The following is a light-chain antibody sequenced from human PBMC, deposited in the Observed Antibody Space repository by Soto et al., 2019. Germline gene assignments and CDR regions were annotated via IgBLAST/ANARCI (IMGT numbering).Light chain of an antibody. V-gene: IGKV3-15*01. Sequence: EKVLTQSPATLSVSPGERATLSCRASQSVSTNLAWYQQKPCQAPRLLIYDASTRATGIPARFSGSGSGTEFTLTINSLQSEDFAVYYCHQYNKWPPYTFGQGTKLEIK. CDR2: DAS. CDR1: QSVSTN. J-gene: IGKJ2*01. CDR3: HQYNKWPPYT.